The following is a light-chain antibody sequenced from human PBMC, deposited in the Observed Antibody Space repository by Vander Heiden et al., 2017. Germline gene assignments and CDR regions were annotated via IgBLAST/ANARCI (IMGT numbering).Light chain of an antibody. V-gene: IGKV3-15*01. CDR2: AAS. Sequence: EIVMTQSPATLSVSPGERATLSCRASQSVSTNLAWYQQKPGQGPRLLIFAASTRAPGVPDRISGSGSGTEFALTISSLQSEDFAVYFCQLYNNWPPWTFGQGTKVEIK. CDR3: QLYNNWPPWT. CDR1: QSVSTN. J-gene: IGKJ1*01.